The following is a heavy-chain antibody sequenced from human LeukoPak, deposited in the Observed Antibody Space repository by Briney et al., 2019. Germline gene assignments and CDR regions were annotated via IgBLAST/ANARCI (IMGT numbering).Heavy chain of an antibody. D-gene: IGHD1-26*01. V-gene: IGHV3-33*05. CDR3: ARGGGRSYSHVFDI. J-gene: IGHJ3*02. Sequence: PVGSLWRIRAASGFTFSSYGMHWVRQAPGKGLEGVAGISYDENNKYYAASVKGRFTISRDNSKNALYLQMNSLRDEDTAVYCCARGGGRSYSHVFDIWGQGTVVTVSS. CDR1: GFTFSSYG. CDR2: ISYDENNK.